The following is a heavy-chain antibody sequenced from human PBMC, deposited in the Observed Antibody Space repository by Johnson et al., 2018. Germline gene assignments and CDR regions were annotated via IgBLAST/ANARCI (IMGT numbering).Heavy chain of an antibody. CDR1: GFTFGDYA. CDR3: TRDNGLNDYRNYDYYYYGMDV. J-gene: IGHJ6*02. D-gene: IGHD4-11*01. Sequence: VQLVQSGGGLVQPGRSLRLSCTTSGFTFGDYAMSWFRQAPGKGLEWVGFIRSKAYGGTTEYAASVKGRFTISRDDSKSIAYLQMNSLKTEDTAVYYCTRDNGLNDYRNYDYYYYGMDVWGQGTTVTVSS. V-gene: IGHV3-49*03. CDR2: IRSKAYGGTT.